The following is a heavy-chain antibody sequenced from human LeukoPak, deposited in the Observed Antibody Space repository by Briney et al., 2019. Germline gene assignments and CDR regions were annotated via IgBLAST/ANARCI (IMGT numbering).Heavy chain of an antibody. CDR1: GGSISSYY. Sequence: SETLSLTCTVSGGSISSYYWSWIRQPPGKGLEWIGYIYYSGNTNYNPSLKSRVTISVDTSKNQFSLTLSSVTAADTAVYYCARVRTDWFGEIDYWGQGTLVTVSS. CDR2: IYYSGNT. V-gene: IGHV4-59*01. D-gene: IGHD3-10*01. J-gene: IGHJ4*02. CDR3: ARVRTDWFGEIDY.